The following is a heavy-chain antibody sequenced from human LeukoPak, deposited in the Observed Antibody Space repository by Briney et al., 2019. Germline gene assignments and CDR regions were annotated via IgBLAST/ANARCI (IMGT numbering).Heavy chain of an antibody. CDR2: MNPNSGNT. CDR3: ARVFRGSYNYLRVFDY. J-gene: IGHJ4*02. CDR1: GDTFTSYD. D-gene: IGHD1-26*01. V-gene: IGHV1-8*01. Sequence: ASLKVSCKGSGDTFTSYDINWVRQAPGQRLECRGWMNPNSGNTGYAQKFQGRVTMTRNTSISTAYMELSSLRSEDTAVYYCARVFRGSYNYLRVFDYWGQGTLVTVSS.